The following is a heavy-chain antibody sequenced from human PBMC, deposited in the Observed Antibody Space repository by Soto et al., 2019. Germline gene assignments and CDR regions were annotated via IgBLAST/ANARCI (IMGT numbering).Heavy chain of an antibody. CDR2: ISSSSSYI. J-gene: IGHJ3*02. CDR1: GFTFSSYS. V-gene: IGHV3-21*01. Sequence: GGSLRLSCAASGFTFSSYSMNWVRQAPGKGLEWVSSISSSSSYIYYADSVKGRFTISRDNAKNSLYLQMNSLRAEDTAVYYCARALDCSSTSCYEAFDIWGQGTMVTVSS. CDR3: ARALDCSSTSCYEAFDI. D-gene: IGHD2-2*01.